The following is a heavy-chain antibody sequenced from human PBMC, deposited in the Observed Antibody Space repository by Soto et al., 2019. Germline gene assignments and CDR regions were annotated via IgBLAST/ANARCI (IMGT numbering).Heavy chain of an antibody. CDR3: ARHPSDFWFDP. V-gene: IGHV4-39*01. CDR1: GGSISSSSSF. D-gene: IGHD2-21*02. CDR2: IYYSGST. J-gene: IGHJ5*02. Sequence: PSETLSLTCSVSGGSISSSSSFWGWIRQPPGKGLEWIGGIYYSGSTYYNPSLKSRVTVSVDTSKNQFSLKLSSVTAADTAVYYCARHPSDFWFDPWGQGTLVT.